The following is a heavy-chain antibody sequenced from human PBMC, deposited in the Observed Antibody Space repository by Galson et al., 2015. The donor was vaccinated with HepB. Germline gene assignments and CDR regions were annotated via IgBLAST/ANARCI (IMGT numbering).Heavy chain of an antibody. J-gene: IGHJ5*02. CDR2: IYSGGST. CDR1: GFTVSSNY. V-gene: IGHV3-66*02. Sequence: SLRLSCAASGFTVSSNYMSWVRQTPGKGLEWVSVIYSGGSTYYADSVKGRFTISRDNSKNTLYLQMNSLRAEDTAVYYCARVGGTSWFDPWGQGTLVTVSS. D-gene: IGHD2-2*01. CDR3: ARVGGTSWFDP.